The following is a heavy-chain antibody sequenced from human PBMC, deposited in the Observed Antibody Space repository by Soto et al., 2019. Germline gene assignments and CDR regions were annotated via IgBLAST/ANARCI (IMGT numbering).Heavy chain of an antibody. V-gene: IGHV3-11*01. CDR3: ARDSKYGSGSYYRYCYYGMDV. CDR2: ISSSGSTI. D-gene: IGHD3-10*01. Sequence: GGSLRLSCAASGFTFSDYYMSWIRQAPGKGLEWVSYISSSGSTIYYADSVKGRFTISRDNAKNSLYLQMNSLRAEDTAVYYCARDSKYGSGSYYRYCYYGMDVWGQGTTVTVSS. CDR1: GFTFSDYY. J-gene: IGHJ6*02.